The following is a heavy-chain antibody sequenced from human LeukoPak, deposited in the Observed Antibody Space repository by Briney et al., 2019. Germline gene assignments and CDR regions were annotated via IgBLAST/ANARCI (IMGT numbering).Heavy chain of an antibody. J-gene: IGHJ4*02. CDR3: AKRIRGSSYDNDDYFDY. Sequence: PGGSLGLSCAASGFTFSSYAMSWVRQAPGKGLEWVSAISGSGGSTYYADSVKGRFTISRDNSKNTLYLQMNSLRAEDTAVYYCAKRIRGSSYDNDDYFDYWGQGTLVTVSS. CDR1: GFTFSSYA. D-gene: IGHD5-18*01. CDR2: ISGSGGST. V-gene: IGHV3-23*01.